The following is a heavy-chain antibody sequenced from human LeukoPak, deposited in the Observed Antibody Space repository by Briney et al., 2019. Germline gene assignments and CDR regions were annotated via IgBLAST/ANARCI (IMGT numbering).Heavy chain of an antibody. CDR3: ARLGRSGYYFDY. J-gene: IGHJ4*02. Sequence: SETLSLTCTVSGGSISSYYWSWIRQPPGEGLEWIGYIYYSGSTGYNPSLKSRVTMSVATSKNQFSLRLSSVTAADTAVYHCARLGRSGYYFDYWGQGLLVTVSS. D-gene: IGHD3-22*01. CDR2: IYYSGST. CDR1: GGSISSYY. V-gene: IGHV4-59*01.